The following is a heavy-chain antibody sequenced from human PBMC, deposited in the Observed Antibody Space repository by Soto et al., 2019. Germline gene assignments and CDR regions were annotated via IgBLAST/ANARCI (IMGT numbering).Heavy chain of an antibody. D-gene: IGHD4-17*01. CDR2: INTDGSST. CDR1: GFTFSSFW. V-gene: IGHV3-74*01. Sequence: EVQLVESGGGLVQPGGSLRLSCTGAGFTFSSFWMHWVRQPLGKGLVWVSRINTDGSSTSYADSVKGRFTISRDNAKNTRYLQLNSLRAEDTAVYYCGRGLYGDYEGGGIDYWGQGTLVTVSS. J-gene: IGHJ4*02. CDR3: GRGLYGDYEGGGIDY.